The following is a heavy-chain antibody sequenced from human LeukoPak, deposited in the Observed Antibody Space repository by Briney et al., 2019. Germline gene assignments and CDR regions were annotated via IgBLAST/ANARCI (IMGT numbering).Heavy chain of an antibody. CDR2: VYYSGST. CDR3: ARVSGITMAYYYYGMDV. V-gene: IGHV4-39*01. D-gene: IGHD3-10*01. CDR1: GGSISSTSYH. Sequence: SETLSLTCSVSGGSISSTSYHWGWIRQPPGKGLEWIGSVYYSGSTYYNPSLKSRVTMSVDTSRNQFSLKLSSVTAADTAIYYCARVSGITMAYYYYGMDVWGQGTTVTVSS. J-gene: IGHJ6*02.